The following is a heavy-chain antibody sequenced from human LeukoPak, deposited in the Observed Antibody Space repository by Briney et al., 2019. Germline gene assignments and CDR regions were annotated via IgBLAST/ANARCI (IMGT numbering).Heavy chain of an antibody. J-gene: IGHJ4*02. CDR2: IYNNAST. V-gene: IGHV4-59*01. Sequence: SETLSLTCSVSGGSISRYYWSWVRQPPGKGLEWIGYIYNNASTSYSPSLKSRLFMSVDTSTNKVSLKLRSVTEADTAIYYCAREGRDDYNEYWGQGTLVIVSS. D-gene: IGHD5-24*01. CDR1: GGSISRYY. CDR3: AREGRDDYNEY.